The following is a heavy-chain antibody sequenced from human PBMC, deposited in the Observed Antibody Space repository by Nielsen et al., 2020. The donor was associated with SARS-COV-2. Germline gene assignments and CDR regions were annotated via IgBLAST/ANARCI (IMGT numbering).Heavy chain of an antibody. CDR3: ATSGRYY. D-gene: IGHD1-26*01. CDR1: GFTFSSYA. V-gene: IGHV3-23*01. Sequence: GESLKISCAASGFTFSSYAMNWVRQAPGKGLEWVSGISGSGSSTYYADAVKGQFTVSRDNSKNTLYLQMNSLRAEDTAVYFCATSGRYYWGQGTLVTVSS. CDR2: ISGSGSST. J-gene: IGHJ4*02.